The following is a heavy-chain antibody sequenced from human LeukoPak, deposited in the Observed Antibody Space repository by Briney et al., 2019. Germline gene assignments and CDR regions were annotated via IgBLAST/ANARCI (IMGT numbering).Heavy chain of an antibody. CDR1: GFTFSSYA. CDR2: ISSNGGST. J-gene: IGHJ4*02. CDR3: ARGRGLVYSSEIDY. V-gene: IGHV3-64*01. D-gene: IGHD6-25*01. Sequence: GGSLRLSCAASGFTFSSYAMHWVRQAPGKGLEYVSAISSNGGSTYYANSVKGRFTISRDNSKNTLYLQMGSLRAEDMAVYYCARGRGLVYSSEIDYWGQGTLVTVSS.